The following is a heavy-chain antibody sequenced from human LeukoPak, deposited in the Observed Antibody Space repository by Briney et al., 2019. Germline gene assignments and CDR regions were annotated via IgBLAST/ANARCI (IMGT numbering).Heavy chain of an antibody. CDR1: GGSISSGGYY. Sequence: ASETLSLTCTVSGGSISSGGYYWSWIRQPPGKGLEWIGSIYYSGSTYYNPSLKSRVTISVDTSKNQFSLKLSSVTAADTAVYYCARDYYGSGSYSPYYFDYWGQGTLVTVSS. D-gene: IGHD3-10*01. CDR3: ARDYYGSGSYSPYYFDY. J-gene: IGHJ4*02. V-gene: IGHV4-39*07. CDR2: IYYSGST.